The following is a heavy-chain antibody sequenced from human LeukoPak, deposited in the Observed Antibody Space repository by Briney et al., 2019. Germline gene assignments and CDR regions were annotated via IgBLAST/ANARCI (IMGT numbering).Heavy chain of an antibody. Sequence: SETLSLPCTVSGASISSYYWSWLRQPPGRGLEWIGYISYSGSTNYNPSLKSRVTISVDTSKNQFSLKLSSVTAAETAVYYCARSGGRDGYNFDYWGQGTLVTVSS. D-gene: IGHD5-24*01. V-gene: IGHV4-59*01. CDR3: ARSGGRDGYNFDY. J-gene: IGHJ4*02. CDR2: ISYSGST. CDR1: GASISSYY.